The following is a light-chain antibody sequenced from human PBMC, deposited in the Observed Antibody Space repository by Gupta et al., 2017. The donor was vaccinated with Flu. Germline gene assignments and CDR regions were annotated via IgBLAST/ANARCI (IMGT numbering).Light chain of an antibody. V-gene: IGLV1-40*01. CDR3: QSFDNSLSGSV. J-gene: IGLJ3*02. CDR2: GNA. Sequence: QSVLTQPPSVSGAPGQRVTISRLVSSSKIGAGFDVHWYQPVPGTAPKLLIYGNANRPSGVPDRFSGSKAGTSAFLAIAGLQAEDEADYCWQSFDNSLSGSVFGGGTKLTVL. CDR1: SSKIGAGFD.